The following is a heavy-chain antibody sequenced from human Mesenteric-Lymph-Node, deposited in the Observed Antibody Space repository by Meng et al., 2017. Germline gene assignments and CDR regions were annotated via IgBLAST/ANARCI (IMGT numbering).Heavy chain of an antibody. CDR1: GYTLTELS. J-gene: IGHJ4*02. D-gene: IGHD2-15*01. CDR2: FDPEDGET. CDR3: ARVVVVVAAHPTFDY. V-gene: IGHV1-24*01. Sequence: ASVKVSCKVSGYTLTELSMHWVRQAPGKGLEWMGGFDPEDGETIYAQKFQGRVTMTEDTSTDTAYMELRSLRSDDTAVYYCARVVVVVAAHPTFDYWGQGTLVTVSS.